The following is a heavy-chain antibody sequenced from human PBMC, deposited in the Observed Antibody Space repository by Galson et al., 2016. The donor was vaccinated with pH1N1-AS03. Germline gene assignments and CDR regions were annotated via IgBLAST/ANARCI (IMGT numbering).Heavy chain of an antibody. CDR3: ARDLKWGFGGGLTYGMDV. J-gene: IGHJ6*02. CDR2: ISDSGGAR. Sequence: LRLSCAAFGFTFRIHEMNWVRQAPGKGLEWVAYISDSGGARYHADSAKGRFTISRDNDRKSLYLQMNSLRVEDTAIYYCARDLKWGFGGGLTYGMDVWGQGTTVTVSS. CDR1: GFTFRIHE. V-gene: IGHV3-48*03. D-gene: IGHD5-12*01.